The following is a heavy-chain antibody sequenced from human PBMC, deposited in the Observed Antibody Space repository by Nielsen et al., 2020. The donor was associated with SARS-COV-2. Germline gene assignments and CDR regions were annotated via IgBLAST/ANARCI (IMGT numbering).Heavy chain of an antibody. Sequence: ASVKVSCKVSGYTLTELSMHWVRQAPGKGLEWMGGFDPEDGETIYAQKFQGRVTITADESTSTAYMELSSLRSEDTAVYYCARSKGEIHRGYWNYVNSHYGMDVWGQGTTVTVSS. CDR1: GYTLTELS. D-gene: IGHD1-7*01. CDR3: ARSKGEIHRGYWNYVNSHYGMDV. CDR2: FDPEDGET. V-gene: IGHV1-24*01. J-gene: IGHJ6*02.